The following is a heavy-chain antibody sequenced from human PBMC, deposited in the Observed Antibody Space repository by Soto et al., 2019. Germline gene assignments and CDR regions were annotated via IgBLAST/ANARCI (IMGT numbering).Heavy chain of an antibody. Sequence: SETLSLTCTVSGGSISSYYWSWIRQPPGKGLEWIGYIYYSGSTNYNHSLKSRVTISVDPSKNQFSLKLSSVTAADTAVYYCARGTGDYYYYMDVWGKGTTVTVSS. V-gene: IGHV4-59*01. CDR1: GGSISSYY. J-gene: IGHJ6*03. CDR2: IYYSGST. CDR3: ARGTGDYYYYMDV. D-gene: IGHD2-8*02.